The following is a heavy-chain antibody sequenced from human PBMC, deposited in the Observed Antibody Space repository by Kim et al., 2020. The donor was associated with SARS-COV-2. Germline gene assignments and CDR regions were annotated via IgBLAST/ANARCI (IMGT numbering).Heavy chain of an antibody. CDR1: GGSFSGYY. Sequence: SETLSLTCAVYGGSFSGYYWSWIRQPPGKGLEWIGEINHSGSTNYNPSLKSRVTISVDTSKNQFSLKLSSVTAADTAVYYCARATLCSGGSCYSMDPFDYWGQGTLVTVSS. CDR2: INHSGST. D-gene: IGHD2-15*01. V-gene: IGHV4-34*01. CDR3: ARATLCSGGSCYSMDPFDY. J-gene: IGHJ4*02.